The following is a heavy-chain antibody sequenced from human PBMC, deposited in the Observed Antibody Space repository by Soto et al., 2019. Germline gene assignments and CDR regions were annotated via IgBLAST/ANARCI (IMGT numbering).Heavy chain of an antibody. D-gene: IGHD3-22*01. CDR2: IWYDGLNK. CDR1: GFAFSGYG. CDR3: ARDQGYQDSSRYQYGMDV. J-gene: IGHJ6*02. V-gene: IGHV3-33*01. Sequence: HPGGSLRLSCAASGFAFSGYGMHWVRQAPGKGLEWVAVIWYDGLNKRYRDSVKGRFTISRDNSKNTLYLQMNGLSGEDTVFYYCARDQGYQDSSRYQYGMDVWGQGTTVTVSS.